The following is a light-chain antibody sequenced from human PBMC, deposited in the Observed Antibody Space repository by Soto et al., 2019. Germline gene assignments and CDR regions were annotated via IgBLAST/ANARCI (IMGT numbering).Light chain of an antibody. Sequence: EIVMPPSHATLSVSPVESAHLSCISSQSVSNNLAWYQQQPGQAPRLLIYGASTTASGIPDRFSGSGSGTEFTLTISSLQSEDFAVYYCLHYNDWPRWTFGQGTKGDIK. CDR2: GAS. V-gene: IGKV3-15*01. CDR1: QSVSNN. CDR3: LHYNDWPRWT. J-gene: IGKJ1*01.